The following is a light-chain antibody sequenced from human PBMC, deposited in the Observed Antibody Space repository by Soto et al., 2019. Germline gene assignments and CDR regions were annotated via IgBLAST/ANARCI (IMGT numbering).Light chain of an antibody. J-gene: IGLJ1*01. CDR3: QSYDSSLGASHYV. CDR2: EGT. Sequence: QSALTQPASVSGSHGQSITISCTGTDNNIGSYKLVSWYQQHPGKGPELIIYEGTKRPSGVSARFSASRSANTASLTISGLQAEDEAEYYCQSYDSSLGASHYVFGTGTKLTVL. V-gene: IGLV2-14*02. CDR1: DNNIGSYKL.